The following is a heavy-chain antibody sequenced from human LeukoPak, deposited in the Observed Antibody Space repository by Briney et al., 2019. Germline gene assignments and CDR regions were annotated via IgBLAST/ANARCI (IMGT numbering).Heavy chain of an antibody. Sequence: GGSLRLSCAASGFTFSNYAMSWVRQAPGKGLEWVSTISNSDNKPYYADSVKGRFTISRDNSKNTLYLQMNSLRAEDTAVYYCARGEAYDVWGQGTLVTVSS. CDR1: GFTFSNYA. CDR2: ISNSDNKP. J-gene: IGHJ4*02. V-gene: IGHV3-23*01. D-gene: IGHD3-16*01. CDR3: ARGEAYDV.